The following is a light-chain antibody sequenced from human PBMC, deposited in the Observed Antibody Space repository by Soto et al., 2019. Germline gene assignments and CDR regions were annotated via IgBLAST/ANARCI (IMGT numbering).Light chain of an antibody. J-gene: IGKJ5*01. CDR3: QQYDNSPIT. V-gene: IGKV3-20*01. CDR2: GAS. CDR1: QSVSSTY. Sequence: IVVTQSPCTLSLSPGERASLSCRASQSVSSTYLAWCQQKPGQAPRLLIYGASSRATGIPDRFSGTGSETDFTLTISRLEPEDFAVYYCQQYDNSPITFGQGTRLEIK.